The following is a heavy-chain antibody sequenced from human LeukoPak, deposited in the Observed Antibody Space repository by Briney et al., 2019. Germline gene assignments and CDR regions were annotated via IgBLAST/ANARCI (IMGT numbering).Heavy chain of an antibody. CDR3: ARDAYSGYYTLFDY. D-gene: IGHD5-12*01. Sequence: GGSLRLSCAASGFTFSDYYMSWIRQAPGKGLEWVSYISSSGSSIYYADSVKGRFTISRDNAKNSLYLQMNSLRAEDTAVYYCARDAYSGYYTLFDYWGQGTLVTVSS. V-gene: IGHV3-11*01. CDR1: GFTFSDYY. CDR2: ISSSGSSI. J-gene: IGHJ4*02.